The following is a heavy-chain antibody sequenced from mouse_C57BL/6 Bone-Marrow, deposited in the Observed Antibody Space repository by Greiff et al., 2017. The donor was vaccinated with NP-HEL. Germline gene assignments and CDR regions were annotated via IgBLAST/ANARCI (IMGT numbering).Heavy chain of an antibody. Sequence: VQLKQPGTVLARPGASVKMSCKTSGYTFTSYWMHWVKQRPGQGLEWIGAIYPGNSDTSYNQKFKGKAKLTAVTSASTAYMELSSLTNEDSAVYYCTRYPDGYYPYYFDYWGQGTTLTVSS. CDR2: IYPGNSDT. D-gene: IGHD2-3*01. CDR1: GYTFTSYW. J-gene: IGHJ2*01. CDR3: TRYPDGYYPYYFDY. V-gene: IGHV1-5*01.